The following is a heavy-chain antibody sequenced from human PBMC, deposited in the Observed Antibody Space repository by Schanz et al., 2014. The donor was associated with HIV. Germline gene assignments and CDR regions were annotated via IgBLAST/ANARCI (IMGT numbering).Heavy chain of an antibody. CDR2: ISWNSGSI. J-gene: IGHJ6*02. V-gene: IGHV3-9*01. CDR1: GFTFDDYA. D-gene: IGHD3-9*01. Sequence: EVQLVESGGGLVQPGRSLRLSCAASGFTFDDYAMHWVRQAPGKGLEWVSGISWNSGSIGYADSVKGRFTISRDNAKNSLYLQMNSLRAEDTALYYCARDSYYDRSRYSGYYYYGMDVWGQGTTVTVS. CDR3: ARDSYYDRSRYSGYYYYGMDV.